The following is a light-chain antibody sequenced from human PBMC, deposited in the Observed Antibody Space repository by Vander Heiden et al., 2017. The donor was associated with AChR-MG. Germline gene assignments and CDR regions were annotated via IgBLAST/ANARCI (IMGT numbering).Light chain of an antibody. J-gene: IGLJ2*01. CDR2: SNN. V-gene: IGLV1-47*02. CDR3: SAWDDSLSGTVV. CDR1: SCSTGSNY. Sequence: QSVLTRPPSAFATPGQRVTISWSGSSCSTGSNYVYWYQQLPGTAHKLLIYSNNQRASGVPDRFSGSKSGTADSLAISGLRSEDEADYDCSAWDDSLSGTVVFGGGTKLTVL.